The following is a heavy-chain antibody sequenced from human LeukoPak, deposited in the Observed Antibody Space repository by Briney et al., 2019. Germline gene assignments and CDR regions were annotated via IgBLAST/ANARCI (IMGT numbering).Heavy chain of an antibody. CDR3: ARDYSGWGRDFDY. CDR2: ISSSSSYI. J-gene: IGHJ4*02. Sequence: GGSPRLSCAASGFTFSSYSMNWVRQAPGKGLEWVSSISSSSSYIYYADSAKGRFTISRDNAKNSLYLQMNSLRAEDTAVYYCARDYSGWGRDFDYWGQGTLVTVSS. CDR1: GFTFSSYS. D-gene: IGHD6-19*01. V-gene: IGHV3-21*01.